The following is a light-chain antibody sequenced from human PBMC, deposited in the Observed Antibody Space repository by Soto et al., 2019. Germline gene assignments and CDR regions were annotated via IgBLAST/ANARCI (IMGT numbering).Light chain of an antibody. V-gene: IGKV3-11*01. CDR2: DAS. CDR1: QSVSY. CDR3: KQRTNPPWT. Sequence: EVVLTQSPATLSLSPGERATLSCGASQSVSYLAWYQQKPGQAPRLLMYDASNRATGIPARFSGSGSGTDFTLTISSLEPEDFAVYYCKQRTNPPWTFGQGTKVEIK. J-gene: IGKJ1*01.